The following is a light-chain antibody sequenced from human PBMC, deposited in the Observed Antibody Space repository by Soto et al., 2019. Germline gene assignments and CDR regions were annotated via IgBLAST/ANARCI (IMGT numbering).Light chain of an antibody. CDR1: SSDVGGYNY. J-gene: IGLJ1*01. V-gene: IGLV2-14*01. CDR3: SSYTSSSTLYV. Sequence: QSALTQPASVSGSPGQSITISCTGTSSDVGGYNYVSWCQQHPGKAPKLMNYEVSNRPSGVYNRFSGSKSGNTASLTISGLQAEDEADYYCSSYTSSSTLYVFGTGTKLTVL. CDR2: EVS.